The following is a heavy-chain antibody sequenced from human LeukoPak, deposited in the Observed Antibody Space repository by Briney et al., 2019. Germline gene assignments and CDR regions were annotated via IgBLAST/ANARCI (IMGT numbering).Heavy chain of an antibody. CDR1: GFTFSNYW. D-gene: IGHD3-10*01. V-gene: IGHV3-74*01. CDR3: ARENSYYYGSGSYYNEFYLDY. Sequence: GGSLRLSCAASGFTFSNYWMHWVRQAPGKGLVWVSRINSDARSTSYADSVKGRFTISRDNAKNSLYLQMNSLRAEDTAVYYCARENSYYYGSGSYYNEFYLDYWGQGTLVTVSS. CDR2: INSDARST. J-gene: IGHJ4*02.